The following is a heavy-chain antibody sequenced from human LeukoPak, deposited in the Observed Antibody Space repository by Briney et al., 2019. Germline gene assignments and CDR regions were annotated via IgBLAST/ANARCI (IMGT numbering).Heavy chain of an antibody. V-gene: IGHV1-2*02. D-gene: IGHD3-22*01. CDR2: INPNSGGT. J-gene: IGHJ4*02. CDR1: GYTFTCYY. CDR3: ARGPYYYDSSGYHPPDY. Sequence: GASVTVSCMASGYTFTCYYMHWVRQAPGQGLEWMGWINPNSGGTNNAQKFQGRVTMTMDTSISTAYMELSRLRSDDTAVYYCARGPYYYDSSGYHPPDYWGQGNLVTVSS.